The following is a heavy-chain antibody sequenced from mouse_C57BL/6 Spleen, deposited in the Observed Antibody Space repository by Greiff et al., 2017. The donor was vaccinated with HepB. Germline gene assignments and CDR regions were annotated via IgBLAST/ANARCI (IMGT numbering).Heavy chain of an antibody. CDR1: GFTFSSYA. V-gene: IGHV5-4*01. CDR3: ARAGWLPLDY. D-gene: IGHD2-3*01. Sequence: EVQLVESGGGLVKPGGSLKLSCAASGFTFSSYAMSWVRQTPEKRLEWVATISDGGSYTYYPDNVKGRFTISRDNAKNNLYLQMSHLKSEDTAMYYCARAGWLPLDYWGQGTTLTVSS. J-gene: IGHJ2*01. CDR2: ISDGGSYT.